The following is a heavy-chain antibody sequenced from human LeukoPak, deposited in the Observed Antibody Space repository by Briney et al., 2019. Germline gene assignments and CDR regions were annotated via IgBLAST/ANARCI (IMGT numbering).Heavy chain of an antibody. CDR2: ISYDGSSK. CDR1: GFTFSAYG. J-gene: IGHJ4*02. CDR3: AVGSYYFDY. Sequence: GGSLRLSCAASGFTFSAYGMHWVRQAPGKGLEWVAVISYDGSSKYYADSVKGRFTISRDNSKNTLYVQMNSLRAEDTAVYYCAVGSYYFDYWGQGTLVTVSS. D-gene: IGHD3-10*01. V-gene: IGHV3-30*03.